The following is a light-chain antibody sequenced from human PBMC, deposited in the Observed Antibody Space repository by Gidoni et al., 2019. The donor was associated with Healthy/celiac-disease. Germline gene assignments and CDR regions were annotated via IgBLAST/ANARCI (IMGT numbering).Light chain of an antibody. CDR2: GAS. V-gene: IGKV3-15*01. CDR1: QIVSSN. Sequence: EILMTQSPATLSVSPGERATLSCRASQIVSSNLAWYQQKPGQAPKLLIYGASNRATGIPARFSGSGSGTEFTLTISSLQSEDFAVYYCQQYDNWRVTFGQGTKVEIK. CDR3: QQYDNWRVT. J-gene: IGKJ1*01.